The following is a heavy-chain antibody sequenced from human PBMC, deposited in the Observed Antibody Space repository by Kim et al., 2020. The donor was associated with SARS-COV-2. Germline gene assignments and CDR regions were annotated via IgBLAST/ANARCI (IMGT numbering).Heavy chain of an antibody. J-gene: IGHJ4*02. D-gene: IGHD5-12*01. CDR3: ARLTVHGYMWSGYYFDY. Sequence: ASVKVSCKASGYTFTSYDINWVRQATGQGLEWMGWMNPNSGNTGYAQKFQGRVTMTRNTSISTAYMELSSLRSEDTAVYYCARLTVHGYMWSGYYFDYWGQGTLVTVSS. CDR1: GYTFTSYD. CDR2: MNPNSGNT. V-gene: IGHV1-8*01.